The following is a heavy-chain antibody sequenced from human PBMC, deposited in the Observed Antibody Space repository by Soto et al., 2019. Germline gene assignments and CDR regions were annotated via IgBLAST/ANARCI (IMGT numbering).Heavy chain of an antibody. CDR1: GFTFSIHG. V-gene: IGHV3-23*01. CDR3: AKARDSGSYRPFDH. J-gene: IGHJ4*02. Sequence: PGGSLRLSCAASGFTFSIHGMSWLRQAPGKGLEWVSAIDSGGGITNYVDSVKGRFTMSRDNSKDTPFLQMNGLRAEDTAVYYCAKARDSGSYRPFDHWGPGTLVTVS. CDR2: IDSGGGIT. D-gene: IGHD3-22*01.